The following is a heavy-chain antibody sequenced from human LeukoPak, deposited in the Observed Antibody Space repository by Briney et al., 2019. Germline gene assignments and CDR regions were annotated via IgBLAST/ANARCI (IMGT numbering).Heavy chain of an antibody. J-gene: IGHJ4*02. Sequence: SETLSLTCAVYGGSFSGYYWSWIRQPPGKGLEWIGEINHSGSTNYNPSLKSRVTISVDTSKNQFSLKLSSVTAADTAVYYCARGVYCSGGSCYSKYYFDYWGQGTLVIVSS. D-gene: IGHD2-15*01. CDR1: GGSFSGYY. V-gene: IGHV4-34*01. CDR3: ARGVYCSGGSCYSKYYFDY. CDR2: INHSGST.